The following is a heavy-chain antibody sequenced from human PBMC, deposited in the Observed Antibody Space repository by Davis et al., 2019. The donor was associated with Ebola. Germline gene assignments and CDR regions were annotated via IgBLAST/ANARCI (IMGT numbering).Heavy chain of an antibody. CDR1: GYTFTTYY. D-gene: IGHD6-19*01. J-gene: IGHJ4*02. CDR2: INTFGGTT. Sequence: ASVKVSCKASGYTFTTYYMHWVRQAPGQGLEWMGVINTFGGTTTYAQKLQDRVTMTRDTSTSTVYMELSSLGSEDTAMYYCARGTGTGYNSGWYVYWGQGTLVTVSS. CDR3: ARGTGTGYNSGWYVY. V-gene: IGHV1-46*04.